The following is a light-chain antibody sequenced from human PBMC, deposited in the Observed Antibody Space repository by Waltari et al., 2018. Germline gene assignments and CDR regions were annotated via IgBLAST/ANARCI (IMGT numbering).Light chain of an antibody. Sequence: EIVMTQSPATLSVSPGARPTLTCRASQSVSSNLAWYQQKPGQAPRLLIYGASTRATGIPARFSGSGSGTEFTLTISSLQSEDFAVYYCQQYNNWPPFTFGPGTKVDIK. V-gene: IGKV3-15*01. CDR1: QSVSSN. CDR3: QQYNNWPPFT. CDR2: GAS. J-gene: IGKJ3*01.